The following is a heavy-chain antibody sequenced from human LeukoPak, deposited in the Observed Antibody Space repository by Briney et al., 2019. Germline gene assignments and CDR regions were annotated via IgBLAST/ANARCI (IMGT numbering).Heavy chain of an antibody. CDR2: IYYSGST. D-gene: IGHD3-22*01. CDR1: GGSISSYY. CDR3: ARSSEGRYYYDSSGFSYYYYYMDV. V-gene: IGHV4-59*01. J-gene: IGHJ6*03. Sequence: PSETLSLTCTVSGGSISSYYWSWIRQPPGKGLKWIGYIYYSGSTYYNPSLRSRVTISVDTSKNQFSLKLSSVTAADTAVYYCARSSEGRYYYDSSGFSYYYYYMDVWGKGTTVTISS.